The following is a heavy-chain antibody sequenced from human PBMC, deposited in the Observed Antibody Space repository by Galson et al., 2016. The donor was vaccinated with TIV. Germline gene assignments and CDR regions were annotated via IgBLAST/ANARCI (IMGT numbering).Heavy chain of an antibody. V-gene: IGHV3-23*01. D-gene: IGHD3-22*01. CDR1: GLTFSSFA. CDR3: AKVPSSGFYYYYAFDD. Sequence: SLRLSCAASGLTFSSFAFSWVRQAPGKGLEWISSISGGGDSTYYADSVKGWFTISRDNSKNTLFLQMNSLRVEDTAVYFCAKVPSSGFYYYYAFDDWGQGTTVTVSS. CDR2: ISGGGDST. J-gene: IGHJ6*02.